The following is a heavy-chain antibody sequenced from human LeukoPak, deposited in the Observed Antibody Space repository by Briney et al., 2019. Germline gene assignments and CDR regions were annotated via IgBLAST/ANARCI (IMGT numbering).Heavy chain of an antibody. CDR2: IYYSGST. Sequence: SETLSLTCTVSGGSISSSSYYWGWIRQPPGKGLEWIGSIYYSGSTYYNPSLKRRVTISVDTSNNQFSLKLSSVTAVDTAVYYCARQSYYDGSGSFGAFDIWGQGTMVTVSS. V-gene: IGHV4-39*01. D-gene: IGHD3-10*01. CDR1: GGSISSSSYY. CDR3: ARQSYYDGSGSFGAFDI. J-gene: IGHJ3*02.